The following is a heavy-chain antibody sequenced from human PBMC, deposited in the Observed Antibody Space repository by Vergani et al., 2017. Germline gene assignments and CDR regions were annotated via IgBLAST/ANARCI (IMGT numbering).Heavy chain of an antibody. Sequence: QVQLVESGGGVVQPGRSLRLSSAASGFTFSSYGMHWVRQAPGKGLEWVAVIWYDGSNKYYADSVKGRFTISRDNSKNTLYLQMNSLRAEDTAVYYCARDMTYYDFWSGFNYWGQGTLVTVSS. CDR1: GFTFSSYG. J-gene: IGHJ4*02. CDR2: IWYDGSNK. V-gene: IGHV3-33*01. D-gene: IGHD3-3*01. CDR3: ARDMTYYDFWSGFNY.